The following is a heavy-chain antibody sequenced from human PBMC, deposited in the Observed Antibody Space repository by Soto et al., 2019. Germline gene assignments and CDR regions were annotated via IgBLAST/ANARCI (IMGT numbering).Heavy chain of an antibody. CDR1: GYTFTSYY. CDR3: ARDHGMITFGGVIDRTYYYDY. CDR2: INPSGGST. J-gene: IGHJ4*02. V-gene: IGHV1-46*01. D-gene: IGHD3-16*02. Sequence: ASVKVSCKASGYTFTSYYMHWVRQAPGQGLEWMGIINPSGGSTSYAQKFQGRVTMTRDTSTSTVHMELSSLRSEDTAVYYCARDHGMITFGGVIDRTYYYDYWGQGTLVTLSS.